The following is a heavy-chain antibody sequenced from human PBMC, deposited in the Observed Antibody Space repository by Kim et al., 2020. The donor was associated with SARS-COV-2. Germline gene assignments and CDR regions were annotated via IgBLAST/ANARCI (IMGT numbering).Heavy chain of an antibody. D-gene: IGHD3-16*02. CDR3: ARGITLQGLRLGELSLGYFDY. J-gene: IGHJ4*02. Sequence: SVKVSCKASGGTFSSYAISWVRQAPGQGLEWMGGIIPIFGTANYAQKFQGRVTITADESTSTAYMELSSLRSEDTAVYYCARGITLQGLRLGELSLGYFDYWGQGTLVTVSS. V-gene: IGHV1-69*13. CDR1: GGTFSSYA. CDR2: IIPIFGTA.